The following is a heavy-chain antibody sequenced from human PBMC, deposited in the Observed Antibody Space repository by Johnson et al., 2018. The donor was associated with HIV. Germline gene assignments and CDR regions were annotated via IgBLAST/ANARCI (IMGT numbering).Heavy chain of an antibody. V-gene: IGHV3-30*02. Sequence: QVQLVESGGGVVQPGGSLRLSCAASGFTFSSYGMHWVRQAPGKGLEWVAFIRYDGSNKYYADSVKGRFTISRDNSKNTLYLQMNSLRVEDTAVYYCARDGSLGGGLHDAFDIWGPGTMVTVSS. CDR3: ARDGSLGGGLHDAFDI. CDR2: IRYDGSNK. D-gene: IGHD3-16*01. CDR1: GFTFSSYG. J-gene: IGHJ3*02.